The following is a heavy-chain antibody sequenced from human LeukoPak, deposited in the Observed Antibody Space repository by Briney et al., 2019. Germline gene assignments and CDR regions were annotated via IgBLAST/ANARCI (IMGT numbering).Heavy chain of an antibody. V-gene: IGHV4-39*01. J-gene: IGHJ4*02. Sequence: SETLSLTCTVSGGSISSSSYYWGWIRQPPGKGLEWIGSIYHSGSTYYNPSLKSRVTISVDTSKNQFSLKLSSVTAADTAVYYCARQVDYFDYWGQGTLVTVSS. CDR2: IYHSGST. CDR3: ARQVDYFDY. CDR1: GGSISSSSYY.